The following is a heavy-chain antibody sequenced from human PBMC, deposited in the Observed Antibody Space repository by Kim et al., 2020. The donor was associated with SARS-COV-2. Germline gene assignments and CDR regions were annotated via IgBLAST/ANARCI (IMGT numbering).Heavy chain of an antibody. Sequence: GGSLRLSCAASGFTFSSYAMSWVRQAPGKGLEWVSAISGSGGSTYYADSVKGRFTISRDNSKNTLYLQMNSLRAEDTAVYYCSGDYDKALPGYYYYYGMDVWGQGTTVTVSS. J-gene: IGHJ6*02. CDR3: SGDYDKALPGYYYYYGMDV. CDR1: GFTFSSYA. CDR2: ISGSGGST. V-gene: IGHV3-23*01. D-gene: IGHD4-17*01.